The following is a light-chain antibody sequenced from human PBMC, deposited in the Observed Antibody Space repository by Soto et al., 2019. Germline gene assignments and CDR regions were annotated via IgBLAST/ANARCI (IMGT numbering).Light chain of an antibody. Sequence: EKVMTQSPATLSVSAGERATLSCRASQSVRSNLAWYQQKPGQPPRLLIYDASTRATGIPSRFSGSGSGTDFTLTISRLEPEDFAVYYCQQYGNSPPETFGQGTRLEI. CDR1: QSVRSN. CDR2: DAS. J-gene: IGKJ5*01. CDR3: QQYGNSPPET. V-gene: IGKV3-15*01.